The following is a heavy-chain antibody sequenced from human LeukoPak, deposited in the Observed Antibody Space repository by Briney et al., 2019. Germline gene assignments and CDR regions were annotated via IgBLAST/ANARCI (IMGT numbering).Heavy chain of an antibody. Sequence: ASVKVSCKASGYTFTSYYMQWVRQAPGQGLEWMGVIDPGGGSTSYAQKFQGRVTMTRDTSTSTVYMELSSLRSEDTAVYYCARERSNTQAMAMGASWLDPWGQGTPVTVSS. V-gene: IGHV1-46*01. J-gene: IGHJ5*02. D-gene: IGHD5-18*01. CDR1: GYTFTSYY. CDR3: ARERSNTQAMAMGASWLDP. CDR2: IDPGGGST.